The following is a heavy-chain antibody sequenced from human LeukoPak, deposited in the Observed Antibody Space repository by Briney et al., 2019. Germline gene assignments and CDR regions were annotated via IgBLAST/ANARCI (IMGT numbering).Heavy chain of an antibody. CDR3: AKDRDDFWSGYYVLTY. Sequence: GGSLRLSCAAFGFTFSSYGMHWVRQAPGKGLEWVAFIRYDGSNKYYADSVKGRFTISRDNSKNTLYLQMNSLRAEDTAVYYCAKDRDDFWSGYYVLTYWGQGTLVTVSS. CDR2: IRYDGSNK. J-gene: IGHJ4*02. V-gene: IGHV3-30*02. CDR1: GFTFSSYG. D-gene: IGHD3-3*01.